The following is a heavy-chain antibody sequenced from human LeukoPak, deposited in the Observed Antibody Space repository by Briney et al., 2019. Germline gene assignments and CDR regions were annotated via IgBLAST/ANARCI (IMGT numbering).Heavy chain of an antibody. V-gene: IGHV4-39*01. J-gene: IGHJ3*02. Sequence: PSETLSLTCTVSGGSISSSSYYCGWIRQPPGKGLEWIGSIYSSGKTYYNPSLKSRVTISVDTSNNQFSLKLSSVTAADTAVYYCARRLARGLGDGFDIWGQGTKVTVSS. CDR3: ARRLARGLGDGFDI. D-gene: IGHD3-10*01. CDR1: GGSISSSSYY. CDR2: IYSSGKT.